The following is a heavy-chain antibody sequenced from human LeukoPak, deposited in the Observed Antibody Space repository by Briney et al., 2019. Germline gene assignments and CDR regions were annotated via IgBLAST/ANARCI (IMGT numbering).Heavy chain of an antibody. CDR3: VSFYETY. V-gene: IGHV3-30*04. Sequence: PGGSLRPSCVASGFSFSDSVIHWVRQAPGKGLEWVAVISHDVKTTYYADSAKGRFTISKDNAKNTVYLQMNSLRAEDTAVYYCVSFYETYWGRGTLVTVSS. CDR1: GFSFSDSV. CDR2: ISHDVKTT. D-gene: IGHD2/OR15-2a*01. J-gene: IGHJ4*02.